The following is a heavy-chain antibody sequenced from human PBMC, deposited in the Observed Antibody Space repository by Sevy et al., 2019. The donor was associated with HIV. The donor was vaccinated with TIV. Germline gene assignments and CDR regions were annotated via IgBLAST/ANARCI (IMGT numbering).Heavy chain of an antibody. Sequence: GGSLGLSCAASGFTVSSVYMSWVRQAPGKGLEWVSLIYDAGSTYFADSVEGRFTISRDDSKNTLYLQMNSLRAEDTAVYFCARESGYSSSPGAFDIWGQGTMVTVSS. D-gene: IGHD6-19*01. J-gene: IGHJ3*02. CDR2: IYDAGST. V-gene: IGHV3-53*01. CDR1: GFTVSSVY. CDR3: ARESGYSSSPGAFDI.